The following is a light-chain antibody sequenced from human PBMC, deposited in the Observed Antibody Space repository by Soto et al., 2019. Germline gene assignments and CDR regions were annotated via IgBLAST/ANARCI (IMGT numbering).Light chain of an antibody. V-gene: IGKV3-15*01. CDR2: GAS. J-gene: IGKJ1*01. Sequence: EMVMTQSPATLSVSPGERATLSCRASQSVSSNLAWYQQKPGQAPRLLIYGASTRDTGIPVRFSGSGSGTEFTLTISRLQSEDFAVYYCQQYNNWPGTFGQGTKVESK. CDR3: QQYNNWPGT. CDR1: QSVSSN.